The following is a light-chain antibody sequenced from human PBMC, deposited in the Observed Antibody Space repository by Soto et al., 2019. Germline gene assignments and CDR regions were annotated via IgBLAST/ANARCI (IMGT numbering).Light chain of an antibody. CDR3: QQSYSTPRCT. J-gene: IGKJ2*02. CDR1: QSISSY. CDR2: AAS. V-gene: IGKV1-39*01. Sequence: DIQMTQSPSSLSASVGDRVTITCRASQSISSYLNWYQQKPGKAPKLLIYAASSLQSGGPSRFSGSGSGTDFTLTISSLQPEDFATYYCQQSYSTPRCTFGQGTKLEIK.